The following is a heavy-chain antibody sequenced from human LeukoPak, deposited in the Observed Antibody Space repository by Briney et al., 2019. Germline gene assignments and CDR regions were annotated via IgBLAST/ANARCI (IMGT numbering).Heavy chain of an antibody. V-gene: IGHV3-48*04. D-gene: IGHD3-10*01. Sequence: GGSLRLSCAASGFTFNSHSMNWVRQAPGKGLEWVSYISSSGSTIYYADSVKGRFTISRDNAKNSLYLQMNSLRAEDTAVYYCARVRGYGSGSYYFDYWGQGTLVTVSS. J-gene: IGHJ4*02. CDR1: GFTFNSHS. CDR2: ISSSGSTI. CDR3: ARVRGYGSGSYYFDY.